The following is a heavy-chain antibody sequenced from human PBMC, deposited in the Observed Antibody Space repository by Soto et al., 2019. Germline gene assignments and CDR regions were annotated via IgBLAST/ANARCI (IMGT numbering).Heavy chain of an antibody. V-gene: IGHV4-31*03. D-gene: IGHD2-15*01. CDR2: IYYSGST. J-gene: IGHJ4*02. Sequence: SETLSLTCTVSGGSISSGGYYWSWIRQHPGKGLEWIGYIYYSGSTYYNPSLKSRVTISVDTSKNQFSLKLSSVTTADTAVYYCARDRRSGTTWCQGTLVTVSA. CDR3: ARDRRSGTT. CDR1: GGSISSGGYY.